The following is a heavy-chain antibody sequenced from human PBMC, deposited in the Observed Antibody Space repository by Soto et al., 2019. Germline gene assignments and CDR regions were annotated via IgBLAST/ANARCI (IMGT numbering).Heavy chain of an antibody. D-gene: IGHD3-10*01. CDR2: INPSGGTA. V-gene: IGHV1-46*01. J-gene: IGHJ5*02. CDR3: ARDLGGSGSYLYWFDP. CDR1: GYTFTSYY. Sequence: ASVKVSCKASGYTFTSYYMHWVRQAPGQGLEWMGIINPSGGTANYAQKFQGRVTITADESTSTAYMELSSLRSEDTAVYYCARDLGGSGSYLYWFDPWGQGTLVTVSS.